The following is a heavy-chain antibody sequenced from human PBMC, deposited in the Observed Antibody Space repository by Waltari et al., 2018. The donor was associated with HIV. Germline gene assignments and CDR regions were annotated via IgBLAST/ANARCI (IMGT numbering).Heavy chain of an antibody. Sequence: EVQLVESGGTLVQPGGSLRLSCATSGFTFRGHWMSWVRQAPEGGVEWVANINQGGSGKYIRDSVKGRFTISRDNANNSLSLQMNSLRVEVTAVYYCARTSGGNFDFWGQGTPVTVSS. J-gene: IGHJ4*02. D-gene: IGHD2-15*01. CDR1: GFTFRGHW. CDR3: ARTSGGNFDF. V-gene: IGHV3-7*01. CDR2: INQGGSGK.